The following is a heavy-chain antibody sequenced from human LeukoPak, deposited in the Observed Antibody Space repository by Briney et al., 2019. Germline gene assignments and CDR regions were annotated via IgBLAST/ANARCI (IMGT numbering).Heavy chain of an antibody. J-gene: IGHJ6*02. D-gene: IGHD6-25*01. Sequence: SETLSLTCTVSGGSISSYYWSWIRQPPGKGLEWIGYIHNSGSTNYNPSLKSRVTISVDTSKNQFSLKLSSVTAADTAVYYCARDRLDFYHYYGMDVWGQGTTVTVSS. CDR3: ARDRLDFYHYYGMDV. V-gene: IGHV4-59*01. CDR2: IHNSGST. CDR1: GGSISSYY.